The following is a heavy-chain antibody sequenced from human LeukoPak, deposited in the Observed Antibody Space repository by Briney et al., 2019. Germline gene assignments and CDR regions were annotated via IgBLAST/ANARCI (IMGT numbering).Heavy chain of an antibody. D-gene: IGHD6-13*01. Sequence: SVKVSCKASGGTFSTYAVNWVRQAPGQGLEWMGGIIPLFGTANYAQKFQGRVTITTDESTSTAYMELSSLRSEDTAVYYCARALPDSSSWEDYYYMDVWGKGTTVTVSS. CDR2: IIPLFGTA. CDR3: ARALPDSSSWEDYYYMDV. CDR1: GGTFSTYA. J-gene: IGHJ6*03. V-gene: IGHV1-69*05.